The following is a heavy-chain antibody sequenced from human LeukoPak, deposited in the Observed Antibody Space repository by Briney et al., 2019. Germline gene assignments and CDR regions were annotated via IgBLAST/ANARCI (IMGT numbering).Heavy chain of an antibody. D-gene: IGHD3-22*01. CDR2: IWYDGSNK. Sequence: QPGGSLRLSCAASGFTFSSYGMHWVRQAPGKGLEWVAVIWYDGSNKYYADSVKGRFTISRDNSKNTLYLQMNSLRAEDTAVYYCARDIYDSSGAFDYWGQGTLVTVSS. J-gene: IGHJ4*02. V-gene: IGHV3-33*08. CDR3: ARDIYDSSGAFDY. CDR1: GFTFSSYG.